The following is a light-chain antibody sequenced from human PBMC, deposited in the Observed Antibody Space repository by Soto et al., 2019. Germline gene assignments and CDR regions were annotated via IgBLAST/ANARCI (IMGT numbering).Light chain of an antibody. CDR2: DVS. CDR3: SSYTSSSTYVV. CDR1: SSDVGGYNY. J-gene: IGLJ2*01. Sequence: QSVLTQPASVSGSPGQSITISCTGTSSDVGGYNYVSWYQQHPGKAPKLMIYDVSNRPSGVSNRFSGSKSGNTASLTISGLKAEHEADYYCSSYTSSSTYVVFGGGTKLTVL. V-gene: IGLV2-14*01.